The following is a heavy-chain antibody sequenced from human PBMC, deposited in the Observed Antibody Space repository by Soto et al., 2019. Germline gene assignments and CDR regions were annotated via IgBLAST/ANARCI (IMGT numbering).Heavy chain of an antibody. V-gene: IGHV4-39*07. CDR3: ARCRDAFGFDS. Sequence: QLQLHESGPGLVKPSETLSLTCTVSGVSIGSSSAYWGWIRQPPGQGLEWIGTIYYRGRTSYNPSLQSRVSISLDMSGHHFSLKLTSVTAADTAVYYCARCRDAFGFDSWGQGTLVTVSS. J-gene: IGHJ4*02. CDR1: GVSIGSSSAY. D-gene: IGHD2-15*01. CDR2: IYYRGRT.